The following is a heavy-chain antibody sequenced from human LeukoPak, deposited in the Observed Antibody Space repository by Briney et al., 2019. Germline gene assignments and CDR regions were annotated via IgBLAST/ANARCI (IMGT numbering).Heavy chain of an antibody. CDR1: GFTVSNNY. V-gene: IGHV3-66*01. Sequence: GGSLRLSCAASGFTVSNNYMTWVRQAPGKGLEWVSLIYSGGSTYYADSVKGRFTISRDNAKNTVYLQMNSLRAEDTAVYYCARVGTGSWYFDLWGRGTLVTFSS. D-gene: IGHD3-10*01. CDR2: IYSGGST. CDR3: ARVGTGSWYFDL. J-gene: IGHJ2*01.